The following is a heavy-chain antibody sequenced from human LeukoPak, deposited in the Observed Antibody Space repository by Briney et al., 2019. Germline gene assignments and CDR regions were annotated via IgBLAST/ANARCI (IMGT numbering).Heavy chain of an antibody. D-gene: IGHD6-19*01. CDR2: INHSGST. Sequence: PLETLSLTCTVSGGSFSGYYWSWIRQPPGKELEWIGEINHSGSTNYNPSFTGRVTISVDTSKNQFSLKLRSVTAADTAVYHCARAETYSSGWYDPFFDYWGQGTLVTVST. V-gene: IGHV4-34*01. J-gene: IGHJ4*02. CDR3: ARAETYSSGWYDPFFDY. CDR1: GGSFSGYY.